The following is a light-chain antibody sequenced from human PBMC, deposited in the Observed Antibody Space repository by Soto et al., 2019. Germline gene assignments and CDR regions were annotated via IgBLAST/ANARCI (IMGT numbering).Light chain of an antibody. J-gene: IGLJ1*01. CDR1: SSNIGNNY. Sequence: QSALTQPPSVSAAPGQKVTISCSGSSSNIGNNYVSWYQQLPGTAPKLLIYENNKRPSGIPDRFSGSKSGTSATLGITGLQTGDEADYYCGAWDTSLSVYVVATGTKVXVL. V-gene: IGLV1-51*02. CDR2: ENN. CDR3: GAWDTSLSVYV.